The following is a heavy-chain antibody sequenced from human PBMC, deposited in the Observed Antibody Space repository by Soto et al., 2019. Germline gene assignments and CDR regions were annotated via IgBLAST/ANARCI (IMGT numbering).Heavy chain of an antibody. CDR2: IYYSGST. D-gene: IGHD2-2*01. CDR1: GGSISSYY. CDR3: ARVRCSSTSCYVDY. J-gene: IGHJ4*03. V-gene: IGHV4-59*01. Sequence: SETLSLTCTVSGGSISSYYWSWIRLPPGKGLEWIGYIYYSGSTNYNPSLKSRVTISVDTSKNQFSLKLSSVTAADTAVYYCARVRCSSTSCYVDYWGQGTMVTVSS.